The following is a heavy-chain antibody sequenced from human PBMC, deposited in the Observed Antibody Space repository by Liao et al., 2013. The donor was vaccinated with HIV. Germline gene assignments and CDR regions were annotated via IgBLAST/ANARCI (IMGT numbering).Heavy chain of an antibody. V-gene: IGHV4-30-4*08. J-gene: IGHJ4*02. CDR2: IFYSGST. CDR1: GGSISSGDYY. D-gene: IGHD3-22*01. Sequence: QVRLQESGPGLVKPSQTLSLTCTVSGGSISSGDYYWSWIRQPPGKGLEWIGFIFYSGSTSYNPSLKSRVTISVDTSKKQFSLKLTSVTAADTAVYYCATYDSRGFYNYFDNWGQGTLVTVSS. CDR3: ATYDSRGFYNYFDN.